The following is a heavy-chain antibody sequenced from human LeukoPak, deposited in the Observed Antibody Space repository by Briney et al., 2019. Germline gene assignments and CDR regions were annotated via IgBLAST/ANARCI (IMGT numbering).Heavy chain of an antibody. J-gene: IGHJ4*02. V-gene: IGHV3-23*01. CDR1: GFTASTYA. CDR2: LSGSGGST. CDR3: AKGGSVIARLIASD. D-gene: IGHD6-6*01. Sequence: GGSLRLSCAASGFTASTYAMSLVRQAAGKGLEWVSALSGSGGSTYYADSVKGRFTISRDNSKNTLFLQMNSLRAEDTAVYYCAKGGSVIARLIASDWGQGTLVTVSS.